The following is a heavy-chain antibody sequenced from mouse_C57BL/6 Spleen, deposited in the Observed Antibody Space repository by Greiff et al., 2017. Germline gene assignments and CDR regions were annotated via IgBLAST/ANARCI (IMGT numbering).Heavy chain of an antibody. J-gene: IGHJ4*01. Sequence: VQLQQSGAELVRPGASVKLSCTASGFNIKDAYMHWVKQRPEQGLEWIGWIDPENGDTEYASKFQGKATITADTSSNTAYLQLSSLTSEDTAVYYCTTGGNWNYYAMDYWGQGTSVTVSS. D-gene: IGHD2-1*01. CDR1: GFNIKDAY. CDR2: IDPENGDT. V-gene: IGHV14-4*01. CDR3: TTGGNWNYYAMDY.